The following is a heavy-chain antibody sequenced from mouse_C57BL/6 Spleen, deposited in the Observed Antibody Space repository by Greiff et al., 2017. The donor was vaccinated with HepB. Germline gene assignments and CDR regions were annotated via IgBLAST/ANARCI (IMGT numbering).Heavy chain of an antibody. CDR1: GYTFTSYW. Sequence: VQLQQPGAELVKPGASVKLSCKASGYTFTSYWMQWVKQRPGQGLEWIGEIDPSDSYTNYNQKFKGKATVTVDTSSSTAYMQLSSLTSEDSAVYYCARRRATYSNYDAMDYWGQGTSVTVSS. CDR2: IDPSDSYT. V-gene: IGHV1-50*01. D-gene: IGHD2-5*01. CDR3: ARRRATYSNYDAMDY. J-gene: IGHJ4*01.